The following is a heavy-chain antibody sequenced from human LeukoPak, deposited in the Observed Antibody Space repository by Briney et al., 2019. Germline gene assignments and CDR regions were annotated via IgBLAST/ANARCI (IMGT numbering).Heavy chain of an antibody. CDR1: GFTFSSYA. Sequence: GRSLRLSCAASGFTFSSYAMHWVRQAPGKGLEWVAVISYDGSNKYYADSVKGRFTISRDNSQNTLYLQMNSLRDEDTAVYYWARDSMGGVGATDYWGQGTLVTASS. V-gene: IGHV3-30-3*01. CDR3: ARDSMGGVGATDY. J-gene: IGHJ4*02. D-gene: IGHD1-26*01. CDR2: ISYDGSNK.